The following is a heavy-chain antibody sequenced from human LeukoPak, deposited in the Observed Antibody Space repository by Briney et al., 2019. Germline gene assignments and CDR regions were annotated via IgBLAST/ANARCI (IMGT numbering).Heavy chain of an antibody. J-gene: IGHJ6*02. CDR3: ARTPVVVTDYYGMDV. CDR2: IIPILGIA. Sequence: ASVKVFCKASGGTFSSYAISWVRQAPGQGLEWMGRIIPILGIANYAQKFQGRVTITADKSTSTAYMELSSLRSEDTAVYYCARTPVVVTDYYGMDVWGQGTTVTVSS. V-gene: IGHV1-69*04. D-gene: IGHD2-21*02. CDR1: GGTFSSYA.